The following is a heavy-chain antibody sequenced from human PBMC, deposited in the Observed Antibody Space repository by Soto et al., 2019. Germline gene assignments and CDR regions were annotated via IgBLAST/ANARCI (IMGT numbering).Heavy chain of an antibody. V-gene: IGHV3-30-3*01. CDR3: AKETSAYEIDY. D-gene: IGHD5-12*01. Sequence: ESGGGVVQPGRSLRLSCAASGFIFSGYAMHWVRQAPGKGLEWVAVISYDGNTKYYADSVKGRFTVSRDNSKNTLYGQMNNLSAEDTAMYYCAKETSAYEIDYWGQGTLVNVSS. CDR1: GFIFSGYA. CDR2: ISYDGNTK. J-gene: IGHJ4*02.